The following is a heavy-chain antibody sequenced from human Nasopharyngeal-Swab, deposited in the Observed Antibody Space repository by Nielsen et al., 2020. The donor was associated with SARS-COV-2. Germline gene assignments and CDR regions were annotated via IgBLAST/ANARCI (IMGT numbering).Heavy chain of an antibody. CDR3: ARDITLEDYDFWSGYYTTEGGV. D-gene: IGHD3-3*01. J-gene: IGHJ6*02. CDR1: GFTFSSYG. V-gene: IGHV3-30*03. Sequence: SLKISCAASGFTFSSYGMHWVRQAPGKGLEWVAVISYDGSNKYYADSVKGRFTISRDNSKNTLYLQMNSLRAEDTAVYYCARDITLEDYDFWSGYYTTEGGVWGQGTTVTVSS. CDR2: ISYDGSNK.